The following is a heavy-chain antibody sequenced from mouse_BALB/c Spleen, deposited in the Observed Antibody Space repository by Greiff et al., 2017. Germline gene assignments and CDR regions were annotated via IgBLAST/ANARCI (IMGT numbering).Heavy chain of an antibody. J-gene: IGHJ4*01. CDR2: INPSSGYT. V-gene: IGHV1-4*01. CDR1: GYTFTSYT. Sequence: QVQLQQSGAELARPGASVKMSCKASGYTFTSYTMHWVKQRPGQGLEWIGYINPSSGYTNYNQKFKDKATLTADKSSSTAYMQLSSLTSEDSAVYYCARSTYYGNYYAMDYWGQGTSVTVSS. D-gene: IGHD2-10*01. CDR3: ARSTYYGNYYAMDY.